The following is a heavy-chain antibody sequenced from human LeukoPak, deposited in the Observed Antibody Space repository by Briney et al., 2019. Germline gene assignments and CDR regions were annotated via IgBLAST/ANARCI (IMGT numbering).Heavy chain of an antibody. Sequence: SETPSLTCTVSDDSISNYYRGWIRQPPGKGLEWIGYFHNSGTSTYNPSLKSRVTISADTSKNQFSLKLNSLTTADTAVYYCTRGAGWLIDYWGQGILVTVSS. CDR1: DDSISNYY. CDR2: FHNSGTS. J-gene: IGHJ4*02. CDR3: TRGAGWLIDY. V-gene: IGHV4-59*01. D-gene: IGHD3-16*01.